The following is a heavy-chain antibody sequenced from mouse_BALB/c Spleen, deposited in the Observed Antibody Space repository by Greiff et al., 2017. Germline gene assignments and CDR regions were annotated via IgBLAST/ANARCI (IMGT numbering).Heavy chain of an antibody. V-gene: IGHV5-17*02. D-gene: IGHD1-1*02. CDR2: ISSGSSTI. CDR1: GFTFSSFG. Sequence: EVMLVESGGGLVQPGGSRKLSCAASGFTFSSFGMHWVRQAPEKGLEWVAYISSGSSTIYYADTVKGRFTISRDNPKNTLFLQMTSLRSEDTAMYYCARDYGYFDVWGAGTTVTVSS. CDR3: ARDYGYFDV. J-gene: IGHJ1*01.